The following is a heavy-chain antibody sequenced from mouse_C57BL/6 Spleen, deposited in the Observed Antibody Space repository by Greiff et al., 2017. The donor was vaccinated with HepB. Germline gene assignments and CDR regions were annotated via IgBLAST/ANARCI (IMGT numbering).Heavy chain of an antibody. J-gene: IGHJ2*01. CDR1: GFNIKDDY. CDR3: TTWTNLDY. D-gene: IGHD2-13*01. Sequence: EVQLQQSGAELVRPGASVKLSCTASGFNIKDDYMHWVKQRPEQGLEWIGWIDPENGDTEYASKFQGKATITADTSSNTAYLQLSSLTSEDTAVYYCTTWTNLDYWGQGTTLTVSS. CDR2: IDPENGDT. V-gene: IGHV14-4*01.